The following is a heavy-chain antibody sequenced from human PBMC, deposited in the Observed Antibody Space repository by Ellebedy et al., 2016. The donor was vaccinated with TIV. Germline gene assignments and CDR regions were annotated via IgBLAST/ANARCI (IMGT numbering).Heavy chain of an antibody. CDR3: ARGVSMYSANVSFDFDY. D-gene: IGHD6-13*01. V-gene: IGHV3-7*04. CDR2: IKQDGSEK. Sequence: GESLKISCAGAGFTFGNYWMNWVRQAPGKGLEWVANIKQDGSEKFYVESVRGRFTISRDNAKNALYLQMNSLRADDTAVYYCARGVSMYSANVSFDFDYWGPGTLVTVSS. CDR1: GFTFGNYW. J-gene: IGHJ4*02.